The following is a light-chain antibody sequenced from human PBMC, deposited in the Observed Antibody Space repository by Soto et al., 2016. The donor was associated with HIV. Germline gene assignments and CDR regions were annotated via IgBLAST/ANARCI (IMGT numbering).Light chain of an antibody. CDR3: QVWDSSSDHSDVI. CDR1: NIGSKN. Sequence: SYELTQPPSVSVAPGKTAMITCGGNNIGSKNVHWYQKKPGQAPVLVVYDDSDRPSGIPERFSGSNSGNTAALTINRVEAGDEADYYCQVWDSSSDHSDVIFGGGTKLTVL. V-gene: IGLV3-21*03. CDR2: DDS. J-gene: IGLJ2*01.